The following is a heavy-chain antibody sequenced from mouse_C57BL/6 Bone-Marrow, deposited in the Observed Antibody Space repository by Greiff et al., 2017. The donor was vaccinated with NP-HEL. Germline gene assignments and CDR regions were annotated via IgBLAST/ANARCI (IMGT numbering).Heavy chain of an antibody. CDR2: IWTGGGT. CDR1: GFSLTSYA. CDR3: ATYYSNYYAMDY. Sequence: VQRVESGPGLVAPSQSLSITCTVSGFSLTSYAISWVRQPPGKGLEWLGVIWTGGGTNYNSALKSRLSISKDNSNSQVFLKRSSLQTDDTASYYCATYYSNYYAMDYWGQGTSVTVSS. J-gene: IGHJ4*01. D-gene: IGHD2-5*01. V-gene: IGHV2-9-1*01.